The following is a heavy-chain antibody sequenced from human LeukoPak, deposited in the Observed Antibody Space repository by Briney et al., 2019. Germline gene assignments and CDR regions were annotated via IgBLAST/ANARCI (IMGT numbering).Heavy chain of an antibody. CDR3: AREWLWGYDY. CDR2: ISYDGSNK. CDR1: GFTFSSYG. V-gene: IGHV3-30*03. J-gene: IGHJ4*02. D-gene: IGHD3-22*01. Sequence: PGGSLRLSCAASGFTFSSYGMHWVRQAPGKGLEWVAVISYDGSNKYYADSVKGRFTVSRDNSKNTVYLQINSLRVEDTAVYYCAREWLWGYDYWGQGTLVTVS.